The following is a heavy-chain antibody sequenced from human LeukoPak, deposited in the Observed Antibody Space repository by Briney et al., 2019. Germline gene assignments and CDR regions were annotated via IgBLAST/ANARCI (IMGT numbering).Heavy chain of an antibody. CDR2: INPNSGGT. CDR1: GGTFSSYA. V-gene: IGHV1-2*02. CDR3: ATTYYYDSSGYYGFDY. Sequence: ASVKVSCKASGGTFSSYAISWVRQAPGQGLEWMGWINPNSGGTNYAQKFQGRVTMTRDTSISTAYMELSRLRSDDTAVYYCATTYYYDSSGYYGFDYWGQGTLVTVSS. J-gene: IGHJ4*02. D-gene: IGHD3-22*01.